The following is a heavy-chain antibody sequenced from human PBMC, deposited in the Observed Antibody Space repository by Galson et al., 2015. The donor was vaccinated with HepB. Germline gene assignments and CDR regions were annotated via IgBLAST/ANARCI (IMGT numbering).Heavy chain of an antibody. CDR1: GYTFTSYG. V-gene: IGHV1-18*01. Sequence: QSGAEVKKPGASVKVSCKASGYTFTSYGISWVRQAPGQGLEWMGWISAYNGNTNYAQKLQGRVTMTTDTSTSTAYMELRSLRSDDTAVYYCAITPYYDSSGYKFDYWGQGTLVTVSS. D-gene: IGHD3-22*01. J-gene: IGHJ4*02. CDR2: ISAYNGNT. CDR3: AITPYYDSSGYKFDY.